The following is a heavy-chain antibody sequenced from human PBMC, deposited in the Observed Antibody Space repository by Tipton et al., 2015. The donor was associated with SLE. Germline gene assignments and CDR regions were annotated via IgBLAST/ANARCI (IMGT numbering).Heavy chain of an antibody. CDR1: GFTFSSYA. CDR2: IKQDGSEK. D-gene: IGHD2-21*02. J-gene: IGHJ1*01. V-gene: IGHV3-7*05. CDR3: ARERTHDWWLLG. Sequence: GSLRLSCAASGFTFSSYAMSWVRQAPGKGLEWVANIKQDGSEKYYVDSVKGRFTISRDNAKNSLYLQMNSLRAEDTAVYYCARERTHDWWLLGWGQGTLVTVSS.